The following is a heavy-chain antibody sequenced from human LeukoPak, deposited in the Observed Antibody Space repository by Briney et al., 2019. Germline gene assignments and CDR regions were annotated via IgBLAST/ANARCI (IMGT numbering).Heavy chain of an antibody. D-gene: IGHD6-6*01. J-gene: IGHJ6*03. Sequence: PGGSLRLSCAASGFTFSSYWMSWVRQAPGKGLGWVANIKQDGSEKYYVDSVKGRFTISRDNAKNSLYLQMNSLRAEDTAVYYCPRDEGAAPTTYYYYYMDVWGKGTTVTVSS. CDR2: IKQDGSEK. CDR3: PRDEGAAPTTYYYYYMDV. CDR1: GFTFSSYW. V-gene: IGHV3-7*01.